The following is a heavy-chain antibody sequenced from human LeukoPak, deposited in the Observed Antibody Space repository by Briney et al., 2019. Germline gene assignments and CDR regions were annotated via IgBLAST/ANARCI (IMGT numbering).Heavy chain of an antibody. CDR3: ARRPVLLWFGESRNYYYYGMDV. Sequence: PSMTLSLTCNISAGSIRNYYWTWFRQPPGKGLEWIGYVYYSGSTNYNPSLKSRVTISMDTSKNQFSLKLSSVTAADTAVYYCARRPVLLWFGESRNYYYYGMDVWGQGTTVTVSS. D-gene: IGHD3-10*01. J-gene: IGHJ6*02. CDR1: AGSIRNYY. CDR2: VYYSGST. V-gene: IGHV4-59*12.